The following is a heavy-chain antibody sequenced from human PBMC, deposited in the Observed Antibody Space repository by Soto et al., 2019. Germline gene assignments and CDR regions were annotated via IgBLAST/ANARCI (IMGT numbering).Heavy chain of an antibody. CDR1: GYTLTELS. J-gene: IGHJ3*02. Sequence: ASVKVSCKVSGYTLTELSMHWVRQAPGKGLEWMGGFDPEDGETIYAQKFQGRVTMTEDTSTDTAYMELSSLRSEDTAVYYCATGGLRPDYDAFDIWGQGTMVTVSS. CDR2: FDPEDGET. D-gene: IGHD4-17*01. V-gene: IGHV1-24*01. CDR3: ATGGLRPDYDAFDI.